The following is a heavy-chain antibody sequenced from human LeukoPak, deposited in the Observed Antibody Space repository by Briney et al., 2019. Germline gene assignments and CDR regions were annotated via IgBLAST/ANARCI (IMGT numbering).Heavy chain of an antibody. CDR3: ARGGAMVRGVSPLDY. V-gene: IGHV3-21*01. J-gene: IGHJ4*02. CDR2: ISSSGNYI. D-gene: IGHD3-10*01. Sequence: GGSLRLSCAASGFTFSSHTMNWVRQAPGKVLEWVSSISSSGNYIYYADSVKGRFTISRDNAKNSLYLQMNSLRAEDTAVYYCARGGAMVRGVSPLDYWGQGTLVTVSS. CDR1: GFTFSSHT.